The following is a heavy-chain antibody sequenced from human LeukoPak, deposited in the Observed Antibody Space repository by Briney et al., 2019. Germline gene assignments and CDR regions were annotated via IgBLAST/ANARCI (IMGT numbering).Heavy chain of an antibody. CDR1: GFTFSSYD. CDR2: IRYDGSNK. D-gene: IGHD5-24*01. Sequence: GGSLRLSCAASGFTFSSYDMHWVRQAPGKGLEWVAFIRYDGSNKYYADSVKGRFTISRDNSKNTLYLQMNSLRAEDTAVYYCAKGLEMATTLDYWGQGTLVTVSS. V-gene: IGHV3-30*02. J-gene: IGHJ4*02. CDR3: AKGLEMATTLDY.